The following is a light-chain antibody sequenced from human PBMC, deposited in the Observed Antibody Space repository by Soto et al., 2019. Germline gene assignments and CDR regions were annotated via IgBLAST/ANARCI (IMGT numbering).Light chain of an antibody. CDR1: SSDVGGYNY. Sequence: QSALTQPPSASGSPGQSVTISCTGTSSDVGGYNYVSWYQQHPGKAPKLMIYEVSKRPSGVPDRFSGSKSGNTASLTVSGLQAEAEADYYSSSYAGSNSHYVFGTGTKVTVL. J-gene: IGLJ1*01. CDR3: SSYAGSNSHYV. CDR2: EVS. V-gene: IGLV2-8*01.